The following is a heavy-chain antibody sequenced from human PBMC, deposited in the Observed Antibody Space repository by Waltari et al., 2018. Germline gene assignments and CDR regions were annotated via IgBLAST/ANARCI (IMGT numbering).Heavy chain of an antibody. V-gene: IGHV4-59*01. CDR3: ASDRYCSGGSCYGAGGAFDI. J-gene: IGHJ3*02. CDR1: GGSISSYY. Sequence: QVQLQESGPGLVKPSETLSLTCTVSGGSISSYYWRWIRQPPGKGLAWVGYIDSSGTTNNIPSLQCRVTISVDTSKNQLSLKLSSVTAADTAVYYCASDRYCSGGSCYGAGGAFDIWGQGTMVTVSS. CDR2: IDSSGTT. D-gene: IGHD2-15*01.